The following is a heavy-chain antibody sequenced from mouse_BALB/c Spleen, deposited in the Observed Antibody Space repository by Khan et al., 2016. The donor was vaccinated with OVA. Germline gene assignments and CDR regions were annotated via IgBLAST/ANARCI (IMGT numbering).Heavy chain of an antibody. CDR2: IDPENGDT. CDR3: ARDGYSPWFAY. D-gene: IGHD2-3*01. Sequence: VQLQQSGAELVRPGALVKLSCKASGFNIKDYYMHWVKQRPEQGLVWIGRIDPENGDTIYDPKFQGKASITSETSSNTAYLQLSSLTSEDTAVYYCARDGYSPWFAYWGQGTLFTVSA. J-gene: IGHJ3*01. V-gene: IGHV14-1*02. CDR1: GFNIKDYY.